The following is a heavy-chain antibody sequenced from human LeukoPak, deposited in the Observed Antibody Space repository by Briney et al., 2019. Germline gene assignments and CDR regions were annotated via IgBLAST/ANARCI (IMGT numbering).Heavy chain of an antibody. D-gene: IGHD3-10*01. Sequence: PSETLSLTCAVYGGSFSGYDWSWIRQPPGKGLEWIREINHSARTNYNPSLKSRVTISVDTSKNQFSLKLSSVTAADTAVYYCARAGKITMVRGVTLDYWGQGTLVTVSS. CDR3: ARAGKITMVRGVTLDY. CDR2: INHSART. CDR1: GGSFSGYD. J-gene: IGHJ4*02. V-gene: IGHV4-34*01.